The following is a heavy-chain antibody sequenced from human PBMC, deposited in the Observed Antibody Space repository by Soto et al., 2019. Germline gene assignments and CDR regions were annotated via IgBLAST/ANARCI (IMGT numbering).Heavy chain of an antibody. Sequence: SETLSLTCTVSGGSISSYYWSWIRQPPGKGLEWIGYIYYSGSTNYNPSLKSRVTTSVDTSKNQFSLKLSSVTAADTAVYYWARVRYGYGLYNWFDPWGQGTLVTVSS. V-gene: IGHV4-59*01. CDR1: GGSISSYY. D-gene: IGHD5-18*01. CDR2: IYYSGST. J-gene: IGHJ5*02. CDR3: ARVRYGYGLYNWFDP.